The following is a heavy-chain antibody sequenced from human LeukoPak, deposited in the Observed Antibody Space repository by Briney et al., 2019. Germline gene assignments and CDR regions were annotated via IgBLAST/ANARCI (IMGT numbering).Heavy chain of an antibody. CDR1: GYTFTNYG. CDR3: ARDDNYGIFVNVDY. CDR2: ISTSTGDT. V-gene: IGHV1-18*01. D-gene: IGHD4-11*01. J-gene: IGHJ4*02. Sequence: GASVKVSCKASGYTFTNYGINWVRQAPGQGPEWMGWISTSTGDTKYTQKFQGRVTLTTDTSTSTAYMELSSLRSDDTAVYYCARDDNYGIFVNVDYWGQGTLVTVSS.